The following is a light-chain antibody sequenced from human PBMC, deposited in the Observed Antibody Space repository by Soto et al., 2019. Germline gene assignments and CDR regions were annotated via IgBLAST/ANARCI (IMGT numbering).Light chain of an antibody. CDR2: AAS. J-gene: IGKJ5*01. Sequence: IQLTQSPPSLSASVGDRVTFNCRASQGISSSLAWYQQQPGKAPKLLIYAASTLQSGVPSRFSGSGSGTDFTLTISSLQPEDFATYYCQQLHSYPFTFGQGTRLEIK. CDR3: QQLHSYPFT. CDR1: QGISSS. V-gene: IGKV1-9*01.